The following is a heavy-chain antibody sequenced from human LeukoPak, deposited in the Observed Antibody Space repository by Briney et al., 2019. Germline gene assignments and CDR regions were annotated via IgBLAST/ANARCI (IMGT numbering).Heavy chain of an antibody. V-gene: IGHV3-23*01. CDR2: ISGSGGST. CDR1: GFTFSSYA. CDR3: AKGPTYYYDSSGYSPIGG. J-gene: IGHJ4*02. D-gene: IGHD3-22*01. Sequence: GGSLRLSCAASGFTFSSYAMSWVRQAPVKGLEWVSAISGSGGSTYYADSVKGRFTISRDNSKNTLYLQMNSLRAEDTAVYYCAKGPTYYYDSSGYSPIGGWGQGTLVTVSS.